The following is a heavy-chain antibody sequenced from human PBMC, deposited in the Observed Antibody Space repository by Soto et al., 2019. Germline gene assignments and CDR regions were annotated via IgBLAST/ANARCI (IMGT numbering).Heavy chain of an antibody. D-gene: IGHD6-6*01. CDR2: IYYSGST. CDR1: GGSISPYY. V-gene: IGHV4-59*01. Sequence: SETLSLTCTVSGGSISPYYWSWIQQPPGKGLEWIGYIYYSGSTNYNPSLKSRLTISADTSKNQFSLKLSSVTAADTAVYYCAGQRSGVAARPWWFDPWGQGTLVTVSS. J-gene: IGHJ5*02. CDR3: AGQRSGVAARPWWFDP.